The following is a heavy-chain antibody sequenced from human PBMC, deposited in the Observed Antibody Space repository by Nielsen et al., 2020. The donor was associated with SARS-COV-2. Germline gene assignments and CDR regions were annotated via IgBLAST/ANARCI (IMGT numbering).Heavy chain of an antibody. Sequence: VRQMPGKGLEWMGIIYPGDSDTRYSPSFQGQVTISADESISTAYLQWSSLKASDTAMYYCARGVDSYGSDYWGQGTLVTVSS. J-gene: IGHJ4*02. CDR3: ARGVDSYGSDY. V-gene: IGHV5-51*01. D-gene: IGHD5-18*01. CDR2: IYPGDSDT.